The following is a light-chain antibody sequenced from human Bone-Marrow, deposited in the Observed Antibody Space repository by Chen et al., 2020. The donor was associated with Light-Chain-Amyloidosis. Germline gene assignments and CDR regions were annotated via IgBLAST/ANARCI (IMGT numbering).Light chain of an antibody. CDR3: GSYAGSNTVV. J-gene: IGLJ2*01. Sequence: QSALTPPASVSGSPGQSITISCPGSSSAVGNYNLVTWYHQHPGKAPKLMIFEVNKRPSGVSNRFSGSKSGNTASLTISGLLAEDEADYHCGSYAGSNTVVFGGGTKLTGL. CDR1: SSAVGNYNL. V-gene: IGLV2-23*02. CDR2: EVN.